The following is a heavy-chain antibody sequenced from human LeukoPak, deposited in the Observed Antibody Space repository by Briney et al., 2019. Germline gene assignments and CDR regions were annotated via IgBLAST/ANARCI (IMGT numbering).Heavy chain of an antibody. J-gene: IGHJ4*02. V-gene: IGHV3-30*02. D-gene: IGHD4-17*01. CDR3: ATLNYGDYWGYFDY. CDR1: GFSFTTYW. CDR2: IRYDGSNK. Sequence: PGESLRLSCAASGFSFTTYWMSWVRQAPGKGLEWVAFIRYDGSNKYYADSVKGRFTISRDNAKNSLYLQMNSLRAEDTAVYYCATLNYGDYWGYFDYWGQGTLVTVSS.